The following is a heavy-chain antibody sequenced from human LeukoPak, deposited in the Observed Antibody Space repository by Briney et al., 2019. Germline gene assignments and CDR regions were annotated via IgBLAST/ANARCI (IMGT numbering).Heavy chain of an antibody. CDR1: GFTFSSYS. J-gene: IGHJ4*02. D-gene: IGHD3/OR15-3a*01. CDR2: ISSSSNYI. CDR3: ARGGLLPSVNYFDY. V-gene: IGHV3-21*01. Sequence: GGSLRLSCAASGFTFSSYSMTWVRQAPGKGLEWVSSISSSSNYIYYADSVKGRFTISRDNAKNSLYLQMNSLRAEDTAVYYCARGGLLPSVNYFDYWGQGTLVTVSS.